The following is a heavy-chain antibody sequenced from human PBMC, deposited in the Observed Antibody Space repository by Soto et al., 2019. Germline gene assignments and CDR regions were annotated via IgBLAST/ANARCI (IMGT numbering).Heavy chain of an antibody. Sequence: GSPRLSCAASGFSFAGYALTWVRLAPGKGLEWVASISGGGGSTYYTDSVKGRFSISRDNSNRVVYLQMGSLTAGDTAVYYCAKTETFNGYYNAFDYWGQGTRVTVSS. V-gene: IGHV3-23*01. CDR3: AKTETFNGYYNAFDY. J-gene: IGHJ4*02. CDR2: ISGGGGST. CDR1: GFSFAGYA. D-gene: IGHD3-9*01.